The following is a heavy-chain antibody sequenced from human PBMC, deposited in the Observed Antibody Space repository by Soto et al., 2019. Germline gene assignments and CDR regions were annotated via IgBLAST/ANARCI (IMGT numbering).Heavy chain of an antibody. D-gene: IGHD2-15*01. J-gene: IGHJ2*01. CDR3: ARYVCSGGSPSWYFDL. V-gene: IGHV1-3*01. CDR2: INAGNGNT. Sequence: QVQLVQSGAEVKKPGASVKVSCKASGYTFTSYAMRWVRQAPGQRLEWMGWINAGNGNTKYSQKFQGRVTITRDTTESTAYMELSSVRSVDTAVYYCARYVCSGGSPSWYFDLWGRGTLVTVSS. CDR1: GYTFTSYA.